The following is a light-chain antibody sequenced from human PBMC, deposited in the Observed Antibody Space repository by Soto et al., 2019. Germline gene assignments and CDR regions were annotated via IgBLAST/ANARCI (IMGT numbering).Light chain of an antibody. J-gene: IGKJ5*01. Sequence: EIVVTQSPATLSVSPGERASLSCWTSQSVSNNLAWYQQKPGQAPRLLIYGASTRATDIPARFSGSGSGTDFTLIISSQQSEDFAVYYCQQYSNWPPSITFGQGTRLEIK. V-gene: IGKV3-15*01. CDR3: QQYSNWPPSIT. CDR2: GAS. CDR1: QSVSNN.